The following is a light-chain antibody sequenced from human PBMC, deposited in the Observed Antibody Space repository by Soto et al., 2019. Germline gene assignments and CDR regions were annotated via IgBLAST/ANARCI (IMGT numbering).Light chain of an antibody. CDR1: QSVSSSY. J-gene: IGKJ1*01. CDR3: QQYGSSPRT. Sequence: EIVLTQSPGTLSLSPGERATLSCRASQSVSSSYLAWYQQKPGQAPRLLIYGASSRATGIPDRFSGSGSGTDFTLTIIRLEPEDFAVYYCQQYGSSPRTFGQGTKGDIK. V-gene: IGKV3-20*01. CDR2: GAS.